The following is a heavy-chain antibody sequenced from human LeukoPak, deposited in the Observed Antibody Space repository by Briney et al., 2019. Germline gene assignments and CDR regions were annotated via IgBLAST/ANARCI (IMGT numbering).Heavy chain of an antibody. CDR1: GFTFSSYG. J-gene: IGHJ4*02. Sequence: GGSLRLSCAASGFTFSSYGMHWVRQAPGKGLEWVAVISYDGSNKYYADSVKGRFTISRDNSKNTLYLQMNSLRAEDTAVYYCASVAVAGKPTDYWGQGTLVTVSS. D-gene: IGHD6-19*01. V-gene: IGHV3-30*03. CDR3: ASVAVAGKPTDY. CDR2: ISYDGSNK.